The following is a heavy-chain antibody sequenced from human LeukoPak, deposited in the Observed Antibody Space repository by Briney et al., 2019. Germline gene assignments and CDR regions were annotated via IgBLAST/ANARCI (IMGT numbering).Heavy chain of an antibody. CDR2: ISSSSSYI. CDR3: ARDQRLGAFDI. V-gene: IGHV3-21*01. Sequence: GGSLRPSCAASGFTFSSYSMNWVRQAPGKGLEWVSSISSSSSYIYYADSVKGRFTISRDNAKNSLYLQMNSLRAEDTAVYYCARDQRLGAFDIWGQGTMVTVSS. D-gene: IGHD3-16*01. CDR1: GFTFSSYS. J-gene: IGHJ3*02.